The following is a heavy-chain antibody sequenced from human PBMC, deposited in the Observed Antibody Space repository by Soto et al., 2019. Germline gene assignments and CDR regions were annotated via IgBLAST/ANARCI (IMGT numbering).Heavy chain of an antibody. CDR1: GGTFSSYA. V-gene: IGHV1-18*01. CDR3: ARERGYGDYDSGY. D-gene: IGHD4-17*01. CDR2: ISAYNGNT. Sequence: VASVKVSCKASGGTFSSYAISWVRQAPGQGLEWMGWISAYNGNTNYAQKLQGRVTMTTDTSTSTAYMELRSLRSDDTAVYYCARERGYGDYDSGYWGQGTLVTVSS. J-gene: IGHJ4*02.